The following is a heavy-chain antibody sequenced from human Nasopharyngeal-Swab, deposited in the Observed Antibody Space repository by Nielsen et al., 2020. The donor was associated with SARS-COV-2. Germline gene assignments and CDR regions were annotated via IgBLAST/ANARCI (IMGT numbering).Heavy chain of an antibody. CDR3: ARVKSLQEQWLTYYYYYYMDV. CDR1: GFSLRTSGMC. CDR2: IDWDDDK. Sequence: SGPTLVKPTQTLTLTCTFSGFSLRTSGMCVSWIRQPPGKALEWLARIDWDDDKYYSTSLKTRLTISKDTSKNQVVLTMTNMDPVDTATYYCARVKSLQEQWLTYYYYYYMDVWGKGTTVTVSS. D-gene: IGHD6-19*01. J-gene: IGHJ6*03. V-gene: IGHV2-70*11.